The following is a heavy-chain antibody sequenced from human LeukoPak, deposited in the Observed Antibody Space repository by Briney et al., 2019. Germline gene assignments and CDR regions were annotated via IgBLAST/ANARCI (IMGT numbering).Heavy chain of an antibody. V-gene: IGHV3-30*18. CDR1: GFTFSSYG. Sequence: PGGSLRLSCAASGFTFSSYGMHWVRQAPGKGLEWVAVISYDGSNKYYADSVKGRFTISRDNSKNTLYLQMNSLRAEDTAVYYCANQFQKLLSRNYDILTGSSYWGQGTLVTVSS. J-gene: IGHJ4*02. D-gene: IGHD3-9*01. CDR3: ANQFQKLLSRNYDILTGSSY. CDR2: ISYDGSNK.